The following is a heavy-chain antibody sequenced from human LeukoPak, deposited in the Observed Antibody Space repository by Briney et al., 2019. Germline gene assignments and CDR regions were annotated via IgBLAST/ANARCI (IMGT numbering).Heavy chain of an antibody. CDR2: IYTSGST. V-gene: IGHV4-61*02. CDR1: GGSISSGSYY. CDR3: ARYLNYYGSGSYAFDI. J-gene: IGHJ3*02. Sequence: SETLSLTCTVSGGSISSGSYYWSWIRQPAGKGLEWIGRIYTSGSTNYNPSLKSRVTISVDTSKNQFSLKLSSVTAADTAVYYCARYLNYYGSGSYAFDIWGQGTMVTVSS. D-gene: IGHD3-10*01.